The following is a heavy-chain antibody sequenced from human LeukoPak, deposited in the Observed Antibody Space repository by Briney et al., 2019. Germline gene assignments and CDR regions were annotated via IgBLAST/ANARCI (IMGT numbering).Heavy chain of an antibody. V-gene: IGHV3-21*01. CDR2: ISSSSSYI. Sequence: GGSLRLSCAASGFTFRSYSMNWVRQAPGKGLEWVSSISSSSSYIYYADSVKGRFTISRDNAKNSLYLQMNSLRAEDTAVYYCASSGARYCSSTSCYTAKVRNYYYYYGMDVWGQGTTVTVSS. D-gene: IGHD2-2*02. CDR1: GFTFRSYS. CDR3: ASSGARYCSSTSCYTAKVRNYYYYYGMDV. J-gene: IGHJ6*02.